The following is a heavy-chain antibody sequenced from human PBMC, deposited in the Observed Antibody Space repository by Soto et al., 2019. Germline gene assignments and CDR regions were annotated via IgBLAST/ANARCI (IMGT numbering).Heavy chain of an antibody. CDR3: AREAGDCSGGRCHYYFDD. D-gene: IGHD2-15*01. J-gene: IGHJ4*02. V-gene: IGHV3-30-3*01. CDR2: ISYDGSNK. Sequence: QVQLVESGGGVVQPGRSLRLSCAASGFTFSSYAMHWVRQAPGTGLEWVAVISYDGSNKYYADSVKGRFTISRDNSKNTLYLQMNSLRAEDTAVHYCAREAGDCSGGRCHYYFDDWGQGTLVTVSS. CDR1: GFTFSSYA.